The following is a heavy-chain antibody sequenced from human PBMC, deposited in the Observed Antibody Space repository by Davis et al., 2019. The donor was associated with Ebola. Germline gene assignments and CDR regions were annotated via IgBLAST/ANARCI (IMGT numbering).Heavy chain of an antibody. CDR3: ARETMHCGGDCYDY. CDR2: IDTSGATV. J-gene: IGHJ4*02. D-gene: IGHD2-21*01. Sequence: PGGSLRLSCVASGFTFSSYEMNWVRQAPGKGLEWLSYIDTSGATVYYAGSVKGRFIISRDNAKNSLYLQMNSLRADDTAVYYCARETMHCGGDCYDYWGQGTLVTVSS. CDR1: GFTFSSYE. V-gene: IGHV3-48*03.